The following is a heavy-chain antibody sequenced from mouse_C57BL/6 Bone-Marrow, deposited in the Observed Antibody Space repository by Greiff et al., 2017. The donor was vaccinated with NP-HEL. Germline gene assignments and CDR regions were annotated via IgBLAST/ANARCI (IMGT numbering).Heavy chain of an antibody. CDR2: IYPGSGNT. CDR3: AREGLYYDYGFDY. D-gene: IGHD2-4*01. V-gene: IGHV1-76*01. Sequence: VQLQQSGAELVRPGASVKLSCKASGYTFTDYYINWVKQRPGQGLEWIARIYPGSGNTYYNEKFKGKATLTAEKSSSTAYMQLSSLTSEDSAVYFCAREGLYYDYGFDYWGQGTTLTVSS. CDR1: GYTFTDYY. J-gene: IGHJ2*01.